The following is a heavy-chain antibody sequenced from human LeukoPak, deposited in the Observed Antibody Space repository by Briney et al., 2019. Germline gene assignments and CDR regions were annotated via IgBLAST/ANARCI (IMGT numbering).Heavy chain of an antibody. CDR1: GGSFSGYY. CDR2: INHSGST. D-gene: IGHD3-10*01. J-gene: IGHJ3*02. V-gene: IGHV4-34*01. Sequence: SETLSLTCAVYGGSFSGYYWSWIRQPPGKGLEWIGEINHSGSTNYNPSLKSRVTISVDTSKKQFSLKLSSVTAADTAVYYCARGFGMKTGEAFDIWGQGTMVTVSS. CDR3: ARGFGMKTGEAFDI.